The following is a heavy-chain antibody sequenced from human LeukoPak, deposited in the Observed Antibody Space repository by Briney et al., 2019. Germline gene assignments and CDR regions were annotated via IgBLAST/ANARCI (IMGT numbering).Heavy chain of an antibody. V-gene: IGHV1-18*01. D-gene: IGHD6-6*01. Sequence: GASVNVSCKASGYTFTSYGISWVRQAPGQGLEWMGWISAYNGNTNYAQKLQGRVTMTTDTSTSTAYMELRSLRSDDTAVYYCAGFGYSSSSRWFDPWGQGTLVTVSS. CDR1: GYTFTSYG. CDR3: AGFGYSSSSRWFDP. CDR2: ISAYNGNT. J-gene: IGHJ5*02.